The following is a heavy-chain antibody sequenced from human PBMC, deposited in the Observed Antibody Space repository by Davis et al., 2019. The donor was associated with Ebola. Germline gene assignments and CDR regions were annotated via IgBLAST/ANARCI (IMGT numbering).Heavy chain of an antibody. CDR3: ASGTTGTTSTFDI. D-gene: IGHD1-1*01. CDR1: GGSISSYY. CDR2: IYYSGST. V-gene: IGHV4-59*01. J-gene: IGHJ3*02. Sequence: PSETLSLTCTVSGGSISSYYWSWIRQPPGKGLEWIGYIYYSGSTNYNLSLKSRVTISVDTSKNQFSLKLSSVTAADTAVYYWASGTTGTTSTFDIWGQGTMVTVSS.